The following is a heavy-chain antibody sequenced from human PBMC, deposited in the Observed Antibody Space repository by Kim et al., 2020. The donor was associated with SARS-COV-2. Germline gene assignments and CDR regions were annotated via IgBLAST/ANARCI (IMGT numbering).Heavy chain of an antibody. CDR3: AKDKAYYGSGVDPATFDP. CDR2: ISWNSGSI. V-gene: IGHV3-9*01. CDR1: GFTFSSYP. J-gene: IGHJ5*02. D-gene: IGHD3-10*01. Sequence: GGSLRLSCAASGFTFSSYPMHWVRQAPGKGLEWVSGISWNSGSIGYSDSVKGRFTISRDNAKNSLYLQMNSLRAEDTALYYCAKDKAYYGSGVDPATFDPWGQGTLVTVSS.